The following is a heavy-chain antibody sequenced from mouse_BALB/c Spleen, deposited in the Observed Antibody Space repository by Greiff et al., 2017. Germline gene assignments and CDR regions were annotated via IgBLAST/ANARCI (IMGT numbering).Heavy chain of an antibody. CDR1: GDSITSGY. J-gene: IGHJ4*01. D-gene: IGHD2-4*01. CDR2: ISYSGST. Sequence: VQLQQSGPSLVKPSQTLSLTCSVTGDSITSGYWNWIRKFPGNKLEYMGYISYSGSTYYNPSLKSRISITRDTSKNQYYLQLNSVTTEDTATYYCANYDYDVDYYAMDYWGQGTSVTVSS. CDR3: ANYDYDVDYYAMDY. V-gene: IGHV3-8*02.